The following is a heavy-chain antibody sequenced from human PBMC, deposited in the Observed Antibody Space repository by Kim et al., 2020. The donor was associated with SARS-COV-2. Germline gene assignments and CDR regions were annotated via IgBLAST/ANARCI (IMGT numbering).Heavy chain of an antibody. CDR3: ARGGGYGSGSPH. Sequence: YYTPSLKSRVTISVDTSKNQFSRKLSSVTAADTAVYYCARGGGYGSGSPHWGQGTLVTVSS. D-gene: IGHD3-10*01. V-gene: IGHV4-31*02. J-gene: IGHJ4*02.